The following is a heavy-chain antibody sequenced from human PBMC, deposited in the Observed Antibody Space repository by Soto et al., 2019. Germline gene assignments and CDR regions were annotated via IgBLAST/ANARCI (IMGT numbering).Heavy chain of an antibody. CDR1: GFTFSSYA. CDR3: AKDRDSYGSFDY. Sequence: EVQLLESGGGLVQPVGSLRLSCAASGFTFSSYAMSWVRQAPGKGLEWVSAISGSGGSTYYADSVKGRFTISRDNSKNTLYQQMNSLRAQDTAVYYCAKDRDSYGSFDYWGQGTLVTVSS. J-gene: IGHJ4*02. CDR2: ISGSGGST. V-gene: IGHV3-23*01. D-gene: IGHD3-10*01.